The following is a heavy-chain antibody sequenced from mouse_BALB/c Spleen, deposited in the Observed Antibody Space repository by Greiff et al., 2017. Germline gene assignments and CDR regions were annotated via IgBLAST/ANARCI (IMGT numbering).Heavy chain of an antibody. V-gene: IGHV5-4*02. CDR2: ISDGGSYT. CDR3: ASPPNYYGYRYFDV. Sequence: EVKVVESGGGLVKPGGSLKLSCAASGFTFSDYYMYWVRQTPEKRLEWVATISDGGSYTYYPDSVKGRFTISRDNAKNTLYLQMSSLKSEDTAMYYCASPPNYYGYRYFDVWGAGTTVTVSS. D-gene: IGHD1-1*01. CDR1: GFTFSDYY. J-gene: IGHJ1*01.